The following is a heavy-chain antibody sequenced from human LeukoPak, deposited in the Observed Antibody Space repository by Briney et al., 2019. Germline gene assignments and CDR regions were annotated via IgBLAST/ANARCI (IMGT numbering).Heavy chain of an antibody. CDR2: IYYSGST. CDR3: ARESRIVVVESHFDY. J-gene: IGHJ4*02. D-gene: IGHD3-22*01. V-gene: IGHV4-31*11. Sequence: SETLSPTCAVSGGSISSGGYYWSWIRQHPGKGLEWIGYIYYSGSTYYNPSLKSRVTISVDTSKNQFSLKLSSVTAADTAVYYCARESRIVVVESHFDYWGQGTLVTVSS. CDR1: GGSISSGGYY.